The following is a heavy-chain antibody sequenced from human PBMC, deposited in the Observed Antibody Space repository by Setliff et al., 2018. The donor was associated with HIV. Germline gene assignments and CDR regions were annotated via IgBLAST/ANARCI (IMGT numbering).Heavy chain of an antibody. V-gene: IGHV4-31*03. Sequence: SSETLSLTCTVSGGSISNGGYYWSWIRQRPGKGLEYIGYFSYSGNIYYNPSLKSRVTISVDTSKNQFSLKVSSVTGADTGVYYCASQPSGHFYYYMHVWGKGTTVTVSS. D-gene: IGHD1-1*01. J-gene: IGHJ6*03. CDR2: FSYSGNI. CDR1: GGSISNGGYY. CDR3: ASQPSGHFYYYMHV.